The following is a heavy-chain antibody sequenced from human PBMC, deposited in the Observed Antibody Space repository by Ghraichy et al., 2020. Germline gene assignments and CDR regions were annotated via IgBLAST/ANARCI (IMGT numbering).Heavy chain of an antibody. J-gene: IGHJ4*02. Sequence: GGSLRLSCAASGFTFSNAWMSWVRQAPGKGLEWVGRIKSKTDGGTTDYAAPVKGRFTISRDDSKNTLYLQMNSLKTEDTAVYYCTTDSLVVPAANDYWGQGTLVTVSS. CDR2: IKSKTDGGTT. CDR1: GFTFSNAW. D-gene: IGHD2-2*01. CDR3: TTDSLVVPAANDY. V-gene: IGHV3-15*01.